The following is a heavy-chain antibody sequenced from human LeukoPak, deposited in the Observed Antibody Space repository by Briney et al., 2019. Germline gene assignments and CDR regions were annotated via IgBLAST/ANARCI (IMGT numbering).Heavy chain of an antibody. D-gene: IGHD6-19*01. J-gene: IGHJ4*02. V-gene: IGHV3-48*01. Sequence: GGSLRLSCAASGFTFTTYTMNWVRQAPGKGLEWVSLISSSGATVYYADSVKGRLTISRDNSKNTLYVQMNSLRAEDTALYYCAKDGVEQWLAYYFDYWGQGALVTVSS. CDR3: AKDGVEQWLAYYFDY. CDR2: ISSSGATV. CDR1: GFTFTTYT.